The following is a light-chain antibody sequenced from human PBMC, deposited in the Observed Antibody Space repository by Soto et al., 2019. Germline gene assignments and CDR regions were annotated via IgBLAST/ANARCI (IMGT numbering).Light chain of an antibody. CDR1: SSNIGAGYD. Sequence: QSVLTQPPSVSGATVQRVTISCTGSSSNIGAGYDVHWYQQLPGTAPKLLIYGNSNRPSGVPDRFSGSKSGTSASLAITGLQAEDEADYYCQSYDSSLSVVFGTGTKVTVL. CDR2: GNS. J-gene: IGLJ1*01. CDR3: QSYDSSLSVV. V-gene: IGLV1-40*01.